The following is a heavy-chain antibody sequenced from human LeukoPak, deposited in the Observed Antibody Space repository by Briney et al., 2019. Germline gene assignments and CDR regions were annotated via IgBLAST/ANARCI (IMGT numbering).Heavy chain of an antibody. V-gene: IGHV6-1*01. D-gene: IGHD6-13*01. CDR3: VRDQAGLDY. J-gene: IGHJ4*02. CDR1: RDSVSNDSGA. Sequence: PSQTLSLTCAISRDSVSNDSGAWTWIRQSPSRGLEWLGRTYYRSKWYNEYAESVKSRINIKPDTSRNQCSLQLNSVTPEDTAVYYCVRDQAGLDYWGQGTLVTVSS. CDR2: TYYRSKWYN.